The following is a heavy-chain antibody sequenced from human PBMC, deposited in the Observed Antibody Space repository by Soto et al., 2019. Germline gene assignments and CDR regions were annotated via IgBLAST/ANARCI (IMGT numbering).Heavy chain of an antibody. D-gene: IGHD3-22*01. CDR1: RFTFRDAW. CDR2: IKREIDGGTT. J-gene: IGHJ4*02. CDR3: TTGLSNGYYNFDF. V-gene: IGHV3-15*01. Sequence: EGQLVESGGDLVKPGGSLRLSCAASRFTFRDAWMSCVRQAPGKGLEWVGRIKREIDGGTTDYAAPVKGRFTISRDDSENTLYLQMNNLSTEDTAIYYCTTGLSNGYYNFDFWGQGTLVTVSS.